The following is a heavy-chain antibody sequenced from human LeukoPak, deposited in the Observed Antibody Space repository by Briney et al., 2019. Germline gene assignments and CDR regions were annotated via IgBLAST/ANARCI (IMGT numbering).Heavy chain of an antibody. CDR1: GFTFSSYG. CDR2: IWYDGSNK. J-gene: IGHJ4*02. V-gene: IGHV3-33*01. D-gene: IGHD3-16*01. CDR3: ARGGAYDYVWGSQIY. Sequence: PGGSLRLSCAASGFTFSSYGMHWVRQAPGKGLEWVAVIWYDGSNKYYADSVKGRFTISRDNSKNTPYLQMNSLRAEDTAVYYCARGGAYDYVWGSQIYWGQGTLVTVSS.